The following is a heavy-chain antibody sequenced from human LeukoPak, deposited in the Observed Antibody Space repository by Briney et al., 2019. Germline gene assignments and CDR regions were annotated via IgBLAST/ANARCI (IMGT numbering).Heavy chain of an antibody. CDR2: ISSSGSTI. CDR1: GFTFSDYY. Sequence: MSGGSLRLSCAASGFTFSDYYMSWIRQAPGKGLEWVSYISSSGSTIYYADSVKGRFTISRDNAKNSLYLQMNSLRAEDTAVYYCAREVPSYSGSYLSFDYWGQGTLVTVSS. CDR3: AREVPSYSGSYLSFDY. J-gene: IGHJ4*02. D-gene: IGHD1-26*01. V-gene: IGHV3-11*04.